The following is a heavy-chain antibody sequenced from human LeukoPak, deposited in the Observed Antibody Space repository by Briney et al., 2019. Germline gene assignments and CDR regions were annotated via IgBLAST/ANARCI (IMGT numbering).Heavy chain of an antibody. CDR1: GFTFSNYA. Sequence: GGSLRLSCAASGFTFSNYAMSWVRQAPGKGLEWVSVISNTGGSTYYSDSVKGRFTISRDNSRNTLYLQMNTLRAEDTAVYYCAKDGFSSGWYIDYWGQGTLVTVSS. J-gene: IGHJ4*02. CDR2: ISNTGGST. V-gene: IGHV3-23*01. CDR3: AKDGFSSGWYIDY. D-gene: IGHD6-19*01.